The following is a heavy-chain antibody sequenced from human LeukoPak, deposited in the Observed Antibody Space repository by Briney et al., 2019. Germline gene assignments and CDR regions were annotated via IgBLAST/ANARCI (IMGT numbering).Heavy chain of an antibody. J-gene: IGHJ3*02. CDR1: GGSISSSSYY. D-gene: IGHD3-10*01. CDR2: IYYSGST. V-gene: IGHV4-39*01. Sequence: PSETLSLTCTVSGGSISSSSYYWGWIRQPPGKGLEWIGSIYYSGSTYYNPSLKSRVTISVDTSKNQFSLKLSSVTAADTAVYYCARFLWFGESDAFDIWGQGTMVTVSS. CDR3: ARFLWFGESDAFDI.